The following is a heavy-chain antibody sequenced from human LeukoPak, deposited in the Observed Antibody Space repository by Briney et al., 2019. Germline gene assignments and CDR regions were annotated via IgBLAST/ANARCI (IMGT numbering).Heavy chain of an antibody. D-gene: IGHD1-1*01. CDR1: GGSFSNYY. CDR2: INHCGST. J-gene: IGHJ5*02. CDR3: ARVLPGGTYHYVPLRWFDP. Sequence: PSETLSLTCAVYGGSFSNYYWSWIRQPPGQGKESIGEINHCGSTNSNPSLKSRVPISVDTSKNQFSLNLRSVTAADTAVYYCARVLPGGTYHYVPLRWFDPWGQGTPVTVSS. V-gene: IGHV4-34*01.